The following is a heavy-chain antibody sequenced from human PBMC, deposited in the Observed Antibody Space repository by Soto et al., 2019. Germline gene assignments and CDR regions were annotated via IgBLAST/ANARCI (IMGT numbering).Heavy chain of an antibody. Sequence: VGSLRLSCAASGFTFSSYGMHWVRQAPGKGLEWVAIISYDGNDKYFADSVKGRFTISRDNSKNTLYLQLNSLRAEDTAVYYCAKDYSSTYYGLHYWGQGTLVTVSS. CDR1: GFTFSSYG. CDR3: AKDYSSTYYGLHY. V-gene: IGHV3-30*18. J-gene: IGHJ4*02. D-gene: IGHD6-13*01. CDR2: ISYDGNDK.